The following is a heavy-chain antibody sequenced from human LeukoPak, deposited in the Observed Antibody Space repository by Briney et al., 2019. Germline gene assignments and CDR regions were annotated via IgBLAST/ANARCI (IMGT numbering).Heavy chain of an antibody. V-gene: IGHV3-66*01. J-gene: IGHJ6*03. CDR3: ARDNYYYYRDV. Sequence: GGSLRLSCAASGFTVSSNYMSWVRQAPGKGLEWVSVSYSGGSTYYADSVKGRFTISRDNSKNTLYLQMNSLRAEDTAVYYCARDNYYYYRDVWGKGTTVTISS. CDR2: SYSGGST. CDR1: GFTVSSNY.